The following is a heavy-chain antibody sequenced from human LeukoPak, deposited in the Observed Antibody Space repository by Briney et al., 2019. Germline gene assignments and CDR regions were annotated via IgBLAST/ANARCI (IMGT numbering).Heavy chain of an antibody. CDR1: GHTFTNYA. CDR3: ARDTALAVTLDY. J-gene: IGHJ4*02. V-gene: IGHV1-3*01. D-gene: IGHD4-17*01. CDR2: INAGKGNT. Sequence: GASVKVSCKASGHTFTNYAMHWVRQAPGQRLQWVGWINAGKGNTNYAQKLQGRVTMTTDTSTSTAYMELRSLRSDDTAVYYCARDTALAVTLDYWGQGTLVTVSS.